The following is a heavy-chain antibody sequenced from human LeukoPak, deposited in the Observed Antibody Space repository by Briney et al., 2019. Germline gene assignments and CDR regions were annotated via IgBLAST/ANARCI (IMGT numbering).Heavy chain of an antibody. D-gene: IGHD4/OR15-4a*01. CDR3: ARDNSPMVGRYYLDL. J-gene: IGHJ4*02. V-gene: IGHV3-48*04. CDR1: GFTFSSYS. CDR2: ISSSSSTI. Sequence: PGGSLRLSCAASGFTFSSYSMNWVRQAPGKGLEWVSYISSSSSTIYYADSVKGRFTISRDNAKNSLYLQMNSLRAEDTAVYYCARDNSPMVGRYYLDLWGQGTLVTVSS.